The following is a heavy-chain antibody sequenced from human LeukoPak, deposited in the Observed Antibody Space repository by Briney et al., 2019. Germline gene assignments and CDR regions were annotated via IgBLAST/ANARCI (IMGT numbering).Heavy chain of an antibody. D-gene: IGHD5-18*01. J-gene: IGHJ5*02. CDR3: AREERIQLWKNWFDP. Sequence: SETLPLTCTVSGGSISSYYWSWIRQPPGKGLEWIGYIYYSGSTYYNPSLKNRVTISVDTSKNQFSLKLSSVTAADTAVYYCAREERIQLWKNWFDPWGQGTLVTVSS. CDR1: GGSISSYY. V-gene: IGHV4-59*12. CDR2: IYYSGST.